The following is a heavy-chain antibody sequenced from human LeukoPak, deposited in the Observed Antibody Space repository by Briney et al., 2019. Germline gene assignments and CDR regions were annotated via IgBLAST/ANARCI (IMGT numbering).Heavy chain of an antibody. J-gene: IGHJ3*02. V-gene: IGHV4-30-4*01. CDR3: AREREDCSSTSCYGDAFDI. CDR2: IYYSGST. Sequence: SETLSLTCTVSGGSISSGDYYWSWIRQPPGKGLEWIGYIYYSGSTYYNPSLKSRVTISVDTSKNQFSLKLSSVTAADTAVYYCAREREDCSSTSCYGDAFDIRGQGTMVTVSS. D-gene: IGHD2-2*01. CDR1: GGSISSGDYY.